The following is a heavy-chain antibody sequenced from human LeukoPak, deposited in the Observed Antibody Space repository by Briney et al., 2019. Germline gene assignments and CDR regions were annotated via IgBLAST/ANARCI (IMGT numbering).Heavy chain of an antibody. CDR2: IRSKANSYAT. CDR3: TTRHLLSDV. Sequence: GGSLRLSCAASGFTFSGSAMHWVRQASGKGLEWVGRIRSKANSYATAYAASVKGRFTISRDDSKNTAYLQMNSLKTEDTAVYYCTTRHLLSDVWGQGTTVTVSS. D-gene: IGHD2-2*01. V-gene: IGHV3-73*01. J-gene: IGHJ6*02. CDR1: GFTFSGSA.